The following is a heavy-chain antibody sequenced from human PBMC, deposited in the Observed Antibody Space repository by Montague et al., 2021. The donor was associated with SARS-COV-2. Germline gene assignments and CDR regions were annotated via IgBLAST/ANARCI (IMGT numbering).Heavy chain of an antibody. CDR1: GGSFSGYY. V-gene: IGHV4-34*01. J-gene: IGHJ6*02. CDR3: PRVRYYGSGTSLGMDV. Sequence: SETLSLTCAVHGGSFSGYYRSRTRQHPGNQLESYGEINHNGSTNYNPSLKSRVTISVDTSKNQFSLKLSSVTAADTAVYYCPRVRYYGSGTSLGMDVWGQGTTVTVSS. D-gene: IGHD3-10*01. CDR2: INHNGST.